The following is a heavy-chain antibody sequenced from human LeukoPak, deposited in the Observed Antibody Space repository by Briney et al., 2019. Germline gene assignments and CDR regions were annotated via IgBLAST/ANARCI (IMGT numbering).Heavy chain of an antibody. CDR1: GFTFSNYG. J-gene: IGHJ4*02. CDR2: ISYDGSNK. Sequence: PGGSLRLSCAASGFTFSNYGMHWVRQAPGKGLEWVAIISYDGSNKYYADSVKGRFTISRDNSKNTLYLQMNSLRAEDTAVYYCAKSCLDTYYDTLTGSDYWDQGTLVTVSS. CDR3: AKSCLDTYYDTLTGSDY. D-gene: IGHD3-9*01. V-gene: IGHV3-30*18.